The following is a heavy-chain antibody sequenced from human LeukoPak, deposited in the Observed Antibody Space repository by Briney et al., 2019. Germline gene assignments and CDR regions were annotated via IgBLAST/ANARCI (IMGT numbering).Heavy chain of an antibody. CDR1: GFTFSSYW. D-gene: IGHD3-16*01. CDR2: IKQDGSEK. V-gene: IGHV3-7*01. CDR3: ARDPARGAKFDIDY. J-gene: IGHJ4*02. Sequence: GGSLRLSCAASGFTFSSYWMSWVRQAPGKGLEWVANIKQDGSEKYYVDSVKGRFTISRDNAKNSLYLQMNSLRAEDTAVYYCARDPARGAKFDIDYWGQGTLVTVSS.